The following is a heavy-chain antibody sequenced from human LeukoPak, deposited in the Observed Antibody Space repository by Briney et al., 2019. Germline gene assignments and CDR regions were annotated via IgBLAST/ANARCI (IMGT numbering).Heavy chain of an antibody. CDR1: RFTFSDYW. J-gene: IGHJ6*03. CDR2: TDTDGTTT. Sequence: GGSLRLSCAASRFTFSDYWMHWVRQAPGKGLVWVSQTDTDGTTTNFADSVKGRFTISRDNAKNTLYLQMNNLRAEDTAVYYCARGRNNWSSRYYYYYMDVWGKGTTVVISS. D-gene: IGHD1-1*01. CDR3: ARGRNNWSSRYYYYYMDV. V-gene: IGHV3-74*01.